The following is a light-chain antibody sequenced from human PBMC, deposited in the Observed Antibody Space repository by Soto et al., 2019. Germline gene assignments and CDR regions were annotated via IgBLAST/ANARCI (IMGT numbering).Light chain of an antibody. CDR1: QSVSNNY. CDR3: QRSYGSPPWT. Sequence: EILLTQSPGTLSLSRGESATLXXRASQSVSNNYLAWYQQKPGQAPRLXXYGASNRATGIPDRFSGSGSGTDFTLTISRLQPEDFATYYCQRSYGSPPWTFGQGTKVDIK. V-gene: IGKV3-20*01. CDR2: GAS. J-gene: IGKJ1*01.